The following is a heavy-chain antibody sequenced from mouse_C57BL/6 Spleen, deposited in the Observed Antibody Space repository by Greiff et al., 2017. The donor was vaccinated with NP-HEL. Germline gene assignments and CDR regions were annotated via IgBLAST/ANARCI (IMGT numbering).Heavy chain of an antibody. CDR3: ARGGIVGNYVPHAMDY. CDR2: IDPSDSYT. D-gene: IGHD2-1*01. Sequence: QVQLQQPGAELVMPGASVKLSCKASGYTFTSYWMHWVKQRPGQGLEWIGEIDPSDSYTNYNQKFKGKSTLTVDKSSSTAYMQLSSLTSEDSAVYDCARGGIVGNYVPHAMDYWGQGTSVTVSS. V-gene: IGHV1-69*01. CDR1: GYTFTSYW. J-gene: IGHJ4*01.